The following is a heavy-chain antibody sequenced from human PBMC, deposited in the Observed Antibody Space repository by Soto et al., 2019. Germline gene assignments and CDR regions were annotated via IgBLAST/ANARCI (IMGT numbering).Heavy chain of an antibody. V-gene: IGHV4-4*02. D-gene: IGHD3-22*01. CDR1: GGSISSSNW. CDR2: IYHSGST. Sequence: PSETLSLTCAVSGGSISSSNWWSWVRQPPGKGLEWIGEIYHSGSTNYNPSLKSRVTISVDKSKNQFSLKLSSVTAADTAVYYCARRAPYYYDSSGSGYSFDIWGQGTMVTVSS. CDR3: ARRAPYYYDSSGSGYSFDI. J-gene: IGHJ3*02.